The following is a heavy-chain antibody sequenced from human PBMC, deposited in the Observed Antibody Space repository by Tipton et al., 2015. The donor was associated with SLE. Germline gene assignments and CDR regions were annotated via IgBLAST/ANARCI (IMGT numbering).Heavy chain of an antibody. Sequence: TLSLTCTVSGGSISSSSYYWGWIRQPPGKGLEWIGSIYYSGSTYYNPSLKSRVTISVDTSKNQFSLKLSSVTAADTAVYYCARSIAARRAEYFQHWGQGTLVTVSS. D-gene: IGHD6-6*01. CDR2: IYYSGST. V-gene: IGHV4-39*07. CDR1: GGSISSSSYY. CDR3: ARSIAARRAEYFQH. J-gene: IGHJ1*01.